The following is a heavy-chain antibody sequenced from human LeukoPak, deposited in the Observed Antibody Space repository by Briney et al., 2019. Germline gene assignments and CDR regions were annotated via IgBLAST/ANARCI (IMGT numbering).Heavy chain of an antibody. D-gene: IGHD3-10*01. J-gene: IGHJ4*02. V-gene: IGHV4-39*07. CDR2: IYYSGST. CDR1: GGSISSSSYY. CDR3: ARADLWFGVDY. Sequence: SETLSLTCIVSGGSISSSSYYWGWIRQPPGKGLEWIGSIYYSGSTYYNPSLKSRVTISVDTSKNQFSLKLSSVTAADTAVYYCARADLWFGVDYWGQGTLVTVSS.